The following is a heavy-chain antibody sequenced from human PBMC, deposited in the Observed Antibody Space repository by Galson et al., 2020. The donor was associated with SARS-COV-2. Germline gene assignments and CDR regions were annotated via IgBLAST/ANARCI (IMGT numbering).Heavy chain of an antibody. V-gene: IGHV3-23*01. D-gene: IGHD3-22*01. J-gene: IGHJ4*02. CDR1: GFTFSSFA. CDR3: AKVALYDRSGSPNDY. Sequence: GGSLRLSCAASGFTFSSFAMTWVRQAPGKGLEWVSGIGSSGDSAYYADSVKGRFTISRDNSKSTLYLQMNSLRAEDTAVYYCAKVALYDRSGSPNDYWGQGTLVTVS. CDR2: IGSSGDSA.